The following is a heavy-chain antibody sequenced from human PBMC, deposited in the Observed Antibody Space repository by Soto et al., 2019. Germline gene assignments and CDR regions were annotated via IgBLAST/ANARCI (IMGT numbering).Heavy chain of an antibody. CDR1: GYSISSGYY. CDR3: AREMPFIAARPWCFDP. D-gene: IGHD6-6*01. CDR2: IYHSGST. Sequence: SETLSLTCAVSGYSISSGYYWGWIRQPPGKGLEWIGSIYHSGSTYYNPSLKSRVTISVDTSKNQFSLKLSSVTAADTAVYYCAREMPFIAARPWCFDPWGQGTLVTVSS. V-gene: IGHV4-38-2*02. J-gene: IGHJ5*02.